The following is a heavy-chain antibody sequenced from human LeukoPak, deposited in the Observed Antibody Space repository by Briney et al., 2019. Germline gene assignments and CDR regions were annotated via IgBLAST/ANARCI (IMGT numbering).Heavy chain of an antibody. V-gene: IGHV3-7*01. CDR2: IKEDGSEK. J-gene: IGHJ4*02. D-gene: IGHD1-26*01. CDR3: ARQYSGSLFVFEY. Sequence: GGSLRLSCAASGFTFSSYEMTWVRQAPGKGMEWVASIKEDGSEKKYVDSVKGRLTISRDNAKNSLYLQINSLRAEDTAVYYCARQYSGSLFVFEYWGQGTLVTVSS. CDR1: GFTFSSYE.